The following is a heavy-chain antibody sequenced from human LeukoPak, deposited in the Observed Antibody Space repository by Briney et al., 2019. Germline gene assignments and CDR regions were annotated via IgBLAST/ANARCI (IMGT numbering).Heavy chain of an antibody. V-gene: IGHV1-2*02. CDR2: INPNSGGT. J-gene: IGHJ1*01. CDR1: GYTFTGYY. D-gene: IGHD2-15*01. CDR3: AGVWSGCSGGSCYWHPSAEYFQH. Sequence: AASVKVSCKASGYTFTGYYMHWVRQAPGQGLEWMGWINPNSGGTNYAQKFQGRVTMTRDTSISTAYMELSRLRSDDTAVYYCAGVWSGCSGGSCYWHPSAEYFQHWGQGTLVTVSS.